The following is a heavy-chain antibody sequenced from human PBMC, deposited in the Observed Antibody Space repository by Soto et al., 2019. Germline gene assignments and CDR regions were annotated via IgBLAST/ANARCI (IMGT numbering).Heavy chain of an antibody. CDR2: IIPIFGTA. Sequence: VSCTESGGGLSSNAISWVRQAKGQGLEWMGGIIPIFGTANYAQKFQGRVTITADKSTSTAYMELSSLRSEDTAVYYCARLPMGGYSSSSQDFNYWGQGPLV. CDR3: ARLPMGGYSSSSQDFNY. V-gene: IGHV1-69*06. J-gene: IGHJ4*02. D-gene: IGHD6-13*01. CDR1: GGGLSSNA.